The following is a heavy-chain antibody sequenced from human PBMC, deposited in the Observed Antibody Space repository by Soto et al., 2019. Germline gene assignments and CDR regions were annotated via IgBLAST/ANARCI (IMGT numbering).Heavy chain of an antibody. J-gene: IGHJ3*02. CDR3: TTDIPTREFLVALDI. CDR2: IKSKTDGGTT. V-gene: IGHV3-15*01. D-gene: IGHD3-10*01. Sequence: GGSLRLSCAASGFTFSNAWMSWVRQAPGKGLEWVGRIKSKTDGGTTDYAAPVKGRFTISRDDSKNTPYLQMNSLKTEDTAVYYCTTDIPTREFLVALDIWGQGTMVTVSS. CDR1: GFTFSNAW.